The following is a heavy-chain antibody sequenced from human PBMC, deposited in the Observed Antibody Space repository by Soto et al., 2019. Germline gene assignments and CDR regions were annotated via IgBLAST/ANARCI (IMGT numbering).Heavy chain of an antibody. CDR1: GFTFSSYS. CDR3: ARDQPGYSYGYGLGY. Sequence: EVQLVESGGGLVKPGGSLRLSCAASGFTFSSYSMNWVRQAPGKGLEWVSSISSSSSYIYYADSVKGRFTISRDNAKNALQLHMNSLRAEDTAVYYCARDQPGYSYGYGLGYWGQGTLVTVSS. V-gene: IGHV3-21*01. J-gene: IGHJ4*02. D-gene: IGHD5-18*01. CDR2: ISSSSSYI.